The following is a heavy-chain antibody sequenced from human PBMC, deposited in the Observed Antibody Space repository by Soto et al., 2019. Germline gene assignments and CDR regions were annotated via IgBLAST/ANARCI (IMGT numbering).Heavy chain of an antibody. CDR3: ASVGIAVADYYYYYMDV. D-gene: IGHD6-19*01. CDR2: IYYSGST. Sequence: SETLSLTCTVSGGSISSYDWSWIRQPPGKGLEWIGYIYYSGSTNYNPSLKSRVTISVDTSKNQFSLKLSSVTAADTAVYYCASVGIAVADYYYYYMDVWGKGTTVTVSS. V-gene: IGHV4-59*01. J-gene: IGHJ6*03. CDR1: GGSISSYD.